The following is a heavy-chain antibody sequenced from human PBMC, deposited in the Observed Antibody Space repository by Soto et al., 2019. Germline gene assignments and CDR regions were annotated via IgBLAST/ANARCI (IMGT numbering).Heavy chain of an antibody. CDR2: IIPIFGTA. CDR1: GGTFSSYA. D-gene: IGHD3-10*01. J-gene: IGHJ4*02. Sequence: VKVSCKASGGTFSSYAISWVRQAPGQGLEWMGGIIPIFGTANYAQKFQGRVTITADESTSTAYMELSSLRSEDTAVYYCARFNPRDYGPLDYWGQGTLVTVSS. CDR3: ARFNPRDYGPLDY. V-gene: IGHV1-69*13.